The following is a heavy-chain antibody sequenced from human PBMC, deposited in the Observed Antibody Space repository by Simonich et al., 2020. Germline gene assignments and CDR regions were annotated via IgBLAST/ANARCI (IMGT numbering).Heavy chain of an antibody. D-gene: IGHD1-1*01. Sequence: EVQLVESGGGLIQPGGSLRLSCAASGFTVSSNYMSWVRQVPGKGLEWVSVIYSGGSTYYADSVKGRFTISRDNSKNTLYLQINSLRAEDTAVYYCARWTATGYYFDYWGQGTLVTVSS. J-gene: IGHJ4*02. V-gene: IGHV3-53*01. CDR3: ARWTATGYYFDY. CDR2: IYSGGST. CDR1: GFTVSSNY.